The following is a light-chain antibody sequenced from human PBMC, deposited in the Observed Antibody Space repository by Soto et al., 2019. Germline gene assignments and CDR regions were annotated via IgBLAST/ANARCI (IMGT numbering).Light chain of an antibody. Sequence: QSALTQPPSASGSPGPSVTISCTGTSSDVGGYKYVSWYQQHPGKAPKLMIYEVNKRPSGVPDRFSGSKSGNSASLTVSGLQAEDEADYYCSSYAGSNSFVFGTGTKLTVL. CDR2: EVN. CDR1: SSDVGGYKY. J-gene: IGLJ1*01. V-gene: IGLV2-8*01. CDR3: SSYAGSNSFV.